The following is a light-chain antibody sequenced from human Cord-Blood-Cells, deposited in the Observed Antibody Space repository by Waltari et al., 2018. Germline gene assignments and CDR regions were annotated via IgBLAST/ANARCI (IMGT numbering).Light chain of an antibody. V-gene: IGLV2-23*01. Sequence: QSALTQPASVSGSPGQSITISCTGTSSDVGGYNPVPWYPQHPGKAPKLMIYEGRKRPSGVSKRFSGSKSGNTASLTISGLQAEDEADYYCCSYAGSSTWVFGGGTKLTVL. CDR2: EGR. CDR3: CSYAGSSTWV. CDR1: SSDVGGYNP. J-gene: IGLJ3*02.